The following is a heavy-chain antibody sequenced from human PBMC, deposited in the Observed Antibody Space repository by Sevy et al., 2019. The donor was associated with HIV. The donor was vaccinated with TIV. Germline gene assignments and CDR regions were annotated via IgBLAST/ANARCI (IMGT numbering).Heavy chain of an antibody. J-gene: IGHJ1*01. CDR1: XXXXXXYX. CDR3: XKDRVXXXXXXGXXXX. CDR2: XXXXXXIK. V-gene: IGHV3-23*01. Sequence: GGSLRLSXAAXXXXXXXYXMSXVXXAXGXGXXXVSVXXXXXXIKYYADSVKGRFTISRDNSNNTLYLQMNTLRXXDTAVYYCXKDRVXXXXXXGXXXXWGQXTLVTVSS.